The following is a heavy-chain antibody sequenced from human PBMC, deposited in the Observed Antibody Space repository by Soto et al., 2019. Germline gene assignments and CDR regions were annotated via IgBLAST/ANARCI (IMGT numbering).Heavy chain of an antibody. CDR2: IYYSGST. V-gene: IGHV4-39*01. CDR3: ARHLRSYYDFWSGYYAPYFAY. CDR1: GGSISSSSYY. J-gene: IGHJ4*02. Sequence: QLQLQESGPGLVKPSETLSLTCTVSGGSISSSSYYWGCIRQPPGKGLEWIGSIYYSGSTYYNPSLKSRVTISADTSKNQFSLRLSSGAAADAPVYYCARHLRSYYDFWSGYYAPYFAYWGQGTLVTVSS. D-gene: IGHD3-3*01.